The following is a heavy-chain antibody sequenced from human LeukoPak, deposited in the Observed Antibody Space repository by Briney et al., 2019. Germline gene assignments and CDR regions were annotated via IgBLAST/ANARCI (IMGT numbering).Heavy chain of an antibody. D-gene: IGHD3-3*01. CDR3: AKDSLRFLEWLSDAFDI. CDR2: IRYDGSNK. Sequence: PGGSLRLSCAASGFTFSSYAMHWVRQAPGKGLEWVAFIRYDGSNKYYADSVKGRFTISRDNSKNTLYLQMNSLRAEDTAVYYCAKDSLRFLEWLSDAFDIWGQGTMVTVSS. J-gene: IGHJ3*02. CDR1: GFTFSSYA. V-gene: IGHV3-30*02.